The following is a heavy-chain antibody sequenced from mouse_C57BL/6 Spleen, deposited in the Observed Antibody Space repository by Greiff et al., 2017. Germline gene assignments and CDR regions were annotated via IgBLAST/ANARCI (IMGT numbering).Heavy chain of an antibody. D-gene: IGHD5-5*01. CDR3: ARGRLPRLDY. CDR2: IYPSDSET. Sequence: VQLQQPGAELVRPGSSVKLSCKASGYTFTSYWMDWVKQRPGQGLEWIGNIYPSDSETHYNQKFKDKATLTVDKSSSTAYMQLSSLTSEDSAVYYCARGRLPRLDYWGQGTTLTVSS. CDR1: GYTFTSYW. V-gene: IGHV1-61*01. J-gene: IGHJ2*01.